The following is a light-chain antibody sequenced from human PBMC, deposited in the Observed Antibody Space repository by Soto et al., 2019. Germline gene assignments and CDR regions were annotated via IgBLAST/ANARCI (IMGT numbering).Light chain of an antibody. CDR1: HYISSY. CDR3: PQSYITPPFP. CDR2: AAS. V-gene: IGKV1-39*01. Sequence: DIQMTQSPSSLSASVGDRVTITCRASHYISSYLNWYQQKLGKAPKLLIYAASSFQTGVASRFSVSVSGTHFTLTISSLQPEDFATYYCPQSYITPPFPFGQGTKLEI. J-gene: IGKJ2*01.